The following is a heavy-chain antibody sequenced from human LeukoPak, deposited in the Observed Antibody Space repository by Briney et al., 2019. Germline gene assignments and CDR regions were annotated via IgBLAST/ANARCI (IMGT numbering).Heavy chain of an antibody. D-gene: IGHD6-13*01. J-gene: IGHJ4*02. CDR2: ISSSSYI. CDR1: GFTFGSYS. Sequence: GGSLRLSCAASGFTFGSYSMNWVRQAPGKGLEWVSSISSSSYIYYADSVKGRFTISRDNAKNSLYLQMNSLRAEDTAVYYCARDLGSSSALFDYWGQGTLVTVSS. CDR3: ARDLGSSSALFDY. V-gene: IGHV3-21*01.